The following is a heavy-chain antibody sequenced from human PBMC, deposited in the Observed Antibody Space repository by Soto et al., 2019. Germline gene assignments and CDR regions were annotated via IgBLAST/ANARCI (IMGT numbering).Heavy chain of an antibody. V-gene: IGHV4-4*02. Sequence: QVQLQESGPGLVKPSGTLSLTCAVSGGSISSSNWWSWVRQPPGKGLEWIGEIYHSGSTNYNPSLKSRVTISVDKSKNQCALKLSSVTAADTAVYYCASRYCSSTSCYSPYNWFDPWGQGTLVTVSS. D-gene: IGHD2-2*01. J-gene: IGHJ5*02. CDR1: GGSISSSNW. CDR2: IYHSGST. CDR3: ASRYCSSTSCYSPYNWFDP.